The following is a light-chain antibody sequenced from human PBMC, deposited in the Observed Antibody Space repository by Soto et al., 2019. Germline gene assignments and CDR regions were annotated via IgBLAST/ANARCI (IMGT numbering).Light chain of an antibody. V-gene: IGLV4-69*01. CDR2: LNSDGSH. CDR3: QTWGTGIHV. CDR1: SGHSSYA. J-gene: IGLJ1*01. Sequence: QAVVTQSPSASASLGASVKLTCTLSSGHSSYAIAWHQQQSEKGPRYLMKLNSDGSHSKGDGIPDRFSGSSSGAERYLTISSLQSEDEADYYCQTWGTGIHVFGTGTKVTVL.